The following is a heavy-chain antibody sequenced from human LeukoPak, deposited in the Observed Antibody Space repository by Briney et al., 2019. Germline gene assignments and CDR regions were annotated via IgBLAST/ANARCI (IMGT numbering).Heavy chain of an antibody. CDR2: ISYDGSNK. Sequence: GGSLRLSCAASGFTFSSYAMHWVRQAPGKGLEWVAVISYDGSNKYYADSVKGRFTISRDNSKNTLYLQMNSLRAEDTAVYYCASHDYDYVWGSYRGEYAFDIWGQGTMVTVSS. D-gene: IGHD3-16*02. CDR3: ASHDYDYVWGSYRGEYAFDI. CDR1: GFTFSSYA. J-gene: IGHJ3*02. V-gene: IGHV3-30-3*01.